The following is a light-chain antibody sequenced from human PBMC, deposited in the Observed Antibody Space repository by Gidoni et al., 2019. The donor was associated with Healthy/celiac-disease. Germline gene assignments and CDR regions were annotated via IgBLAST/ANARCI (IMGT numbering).Light chain of an antibody. J-gene: IGKJ2*02. V-gene: IGKV1-6*01. CDR1: QGIRND. CDR2: AAS. CDR3: LQEYNYPRT. Sequence: AIQLTPSPSSLSASVGDRVTITCRASQGIRNDLGWYQQKPGKAPKLLIYAASSLQSGVPSRFSGSGSGTDLTLTISSLKPEDFATYYCLQEYNYPRTFXQXTKLEIK.